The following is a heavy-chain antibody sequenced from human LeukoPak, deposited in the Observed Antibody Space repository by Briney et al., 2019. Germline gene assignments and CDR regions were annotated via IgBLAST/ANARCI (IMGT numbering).Heavy chain of an antibody. V-gene: IGHV4-59*01. D-gene: IGHD2-21*02. J-gene: IGHJ4*02. CDR3: ASRAAFCGDDCFRFDY. Sequence: SSETLSLTCTVSGGSISGYYRSWIRQPPGKGLEWIGYIHYSGSTRYNPSLENRVTISVDTSKNQFSLNLTSVTAADTAVYYCASRAAFCGDDCFRFDYWGQGTLVTVSS. CDR2: IHYSGST. CDR1: GGSISGYY.